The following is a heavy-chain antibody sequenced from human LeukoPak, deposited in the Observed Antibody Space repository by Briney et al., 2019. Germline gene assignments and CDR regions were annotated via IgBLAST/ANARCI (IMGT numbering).Heavy chain of an antibody. D-gene: IGHD5-12*01. CDR1: GGSFSGYY. CDR3: ASGPPDGYDSY. V-gene: IGHV4-34*01. CDR2: INHSGST. Sequence: PSETLSLTCAVYGGSFSGYYWSWTRQPPGKGLEWIGEINHSGSTNYNPSLKSRVTISVDTPKNQFSLKLSSVTAADTAVYYCASGPPDGYDSYWGQGTLVTVSS. J-gene: IGHJ4*02.